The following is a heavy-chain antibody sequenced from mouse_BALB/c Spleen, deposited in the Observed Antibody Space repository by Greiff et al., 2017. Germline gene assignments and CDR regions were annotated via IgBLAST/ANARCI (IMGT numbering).Heavy chain of an antibody. Sequence: QVQLKESGPGLVAPSQSLSITCTVSGFSLSRYSVHWVRQPPGKGLEWLGMIWGGGSTDYNSALTSRLSISKDNSKSHVFLKMNSLQTDDTAMYYCARTGDYGSREWYFDVWGAGTTVTVAS. J-gene: IGHJ1*01. D-gene: IGHD1-1*01. CDR3: ARTGDYGSREWYFDV. V-gene: IGHV2-6-4*01. CDR1: GFSLSRYS. CDR2: IWGGGST.